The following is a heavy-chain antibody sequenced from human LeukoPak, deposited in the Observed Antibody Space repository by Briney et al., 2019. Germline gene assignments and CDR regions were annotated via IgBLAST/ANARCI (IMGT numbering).Heavy chain of an antibody. CDR3: ARGDVIVGATTNDY. D-gene: IGHD1-26*01. J-gene: IGHJ4*02. Sequence: ASAKVSCKASGYTFTSYGISWVRQAPGQGLEWMGWISAYNGNTNYAQKLQGRVTMTTDTSTSTAYMGLRSLRSDDTAVYYCARGDVIVGATTNDYWGQGTLVTVSS. CDR1: GYTFTSYG. CDR2: ISAYNGNT. V-gene: IGHV1-18*01.